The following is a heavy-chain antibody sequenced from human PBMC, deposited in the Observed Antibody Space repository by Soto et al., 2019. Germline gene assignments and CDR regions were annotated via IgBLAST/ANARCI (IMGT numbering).Heavy chain of an antibody. Sequence: GGSLRLSCAASGFTFSSYSMNWVRQAPGKGLEWVSSISSSSSYIYYADSVKGRFTISRDNAKNSLYLQMNSLRAEDTAVYYCARVAPDYDILTGYSTDYYYYYMDVWGKGTTVTVS. CDR3: ARVAPDYDILTGYSTDYYYYYMDV. V-gene: IGHV3-21*01. CDR1: GFTFSSYS. J-gene: IGHJ6*03. CDR2: ISSSSSYI. D-gene: IGHD3-9*01.